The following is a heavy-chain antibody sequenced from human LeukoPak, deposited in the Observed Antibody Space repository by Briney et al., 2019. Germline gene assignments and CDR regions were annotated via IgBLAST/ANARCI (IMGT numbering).Heavy chain of an antibody. CDR2: IDHSGST. V-gene: IGHV4-34*01. CDR1: GGSFSGYY. CDR3: AREDPGPPKPTTVRTFDY. J-gene: IGHJ4*02. D-gene: IGHD4-17*01. Sequence: SETLSLTCAVYGGSFSGYYWSWIRQPPGKGLDWIWEIDHSGSTNYNPSLTSRVIISVDTSKNQFSLKLSSVTAADTAVYYCAREDPGPPKPTTVRTFDYWGQGTLVTVSS.